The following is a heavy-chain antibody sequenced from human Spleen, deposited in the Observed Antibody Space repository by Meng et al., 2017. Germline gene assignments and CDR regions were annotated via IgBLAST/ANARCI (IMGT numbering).Heavy chain of an antibody. Sequence: GGSLRLSCKGSGYSFTKSWFGWVRQMPGQGLEYMGIIYPADSNTKYSPFFQGQVAISVDKSISTAYLQWCILKASDTAMYYCARQIAVEGSDAFDIWGQGTMVTVSS. V-gene: IGHV5-51*01. CDR1: GYSFTKSW. J-gene: IGHJ3*02. CDR3: ARQIAVEGSDAFDI. CDR2: IYPADSNT. D-gene: IGHD6-19*01.